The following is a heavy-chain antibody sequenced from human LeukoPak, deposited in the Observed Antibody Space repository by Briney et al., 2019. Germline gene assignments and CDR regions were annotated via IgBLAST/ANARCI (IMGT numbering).Heavy chain of an antibody. Sequence: SETLSLTCTVSSGSISSITYYWGWIRQPPGKGLEWIGSIYYSGSTYYNPSLKSRVTISVDTSKNQFSLNLSSVTAADTAVYYCARAKWELQDAFDYWGQGTLVTVSS. CDR3: ARAKWELQDAFDY. D-gene: IGHD1-26*01. CDR2: IYYSGST. V-gene: IGHV4-39*07. CDR1: SGSISSITYY. J-gene: IGHJ4*02.